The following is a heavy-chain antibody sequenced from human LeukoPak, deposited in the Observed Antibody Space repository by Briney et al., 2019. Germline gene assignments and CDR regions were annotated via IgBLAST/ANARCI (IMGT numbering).Heavy chain of an antibody. CDR1: GGSFSGSY. CDR3: ARNSYYYDSSGYSY. J-gene: IGHJ4*02. CDR2: INHSGGT. V-gene: IGHV4-34*01. Sequence: SETLSLTCAVYGGSFSGSYWTWIRQPPGKGLEWIGEINHSGGTNYNPSLKSRVTIAEDTSKNQFPLKLSSVTAADTAVYYCARNSYYYDSSGYSYWGQGTLVTVSS. D-gene: IGHD3-22*01.